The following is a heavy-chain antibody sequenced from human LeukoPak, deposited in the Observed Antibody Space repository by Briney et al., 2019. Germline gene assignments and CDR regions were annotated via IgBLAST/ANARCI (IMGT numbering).Heavy chain of an antibody. V-gene: IGHV3-11*05. CDR1: GFTFSGYY. J-gene: IGHJ3*02. Sequence: GESLRLSCAASGFTFSGYYMSWIRQAPGKGLEWVSYISSSGAYRNHADSVKGRFTISRDNAKNSLYLQMNSLRAEDTAIYYCAREITVAGKEGAFDIWGPGTMLTVSS. CDR3: AREITVAGKEGAFDI. D-gene: IGHD6-19*01. CDR2: ISSSGAYR.